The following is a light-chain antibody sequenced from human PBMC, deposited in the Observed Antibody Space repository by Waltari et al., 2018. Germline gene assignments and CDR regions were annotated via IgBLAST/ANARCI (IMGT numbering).Light chain of an antibody. V-gene: IGKV3-20*01. J-gene: IGKJ5*01. CDR3: QQYGSSPLT. CDR1: QSVSNNQ. Sequence: EIVLTQSPGTLFLSPGESATLSCRASQSVSNNQLAWCQQSPGQAPRLVIYGAFARATAIPDRFSGTGSGTDFTLTISRLEPEDFAMYYCQQYGSSPLTFGQGTRLEIK. CDR2: GAF.